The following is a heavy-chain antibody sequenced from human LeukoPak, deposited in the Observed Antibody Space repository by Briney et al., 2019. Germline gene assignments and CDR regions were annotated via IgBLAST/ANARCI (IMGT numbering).Heavy chain of an antibody. V-gene: IGHV3-23*01. Sequence: PGGSLRLSCAVSGFTFSSYAMSWVRQAPGKGLEWGSAISGSGGSTYYADSVKGRFTISRDNSKNTLYLQMNSLGAEDTAVYYCAKDREVAGMYYFDYWGQGTLVTVSS. CDR2: ISGSGGST. CDR1: GFTFSSYA. D-gene: IGHD6-19*01. CDR3: AKDREVAGMYYFDY. J-gene: IGHJ4*02.